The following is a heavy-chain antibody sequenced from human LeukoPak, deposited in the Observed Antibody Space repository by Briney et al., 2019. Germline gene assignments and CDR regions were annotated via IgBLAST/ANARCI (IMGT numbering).Heavy chain of an antibody. CDR3: ARHPGGYDSIRSLDY. V-gene: IGHV5-51*01. CDR1: GYGFTSYW. J-gene: IGHJ4*02. CDR2: IYPGDSDT. D-gene: IGHD5-12*01. Sequence: GESLKISCKGSGYGFTSYWIGWVRQMPGKGLEWMGIIYPGDSDTRYSPSFQGQVTISADKSISTAYLQWSSLRASDTAMYYCARHPGGYDSIRSLDYWGQGTLVTVSS.